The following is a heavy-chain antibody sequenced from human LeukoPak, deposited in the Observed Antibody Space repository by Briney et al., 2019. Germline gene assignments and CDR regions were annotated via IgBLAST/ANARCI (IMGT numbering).Heavy chain of an antibody. CDR1: GYTFTSYG. J-gene: IGHJ4*02. V-gene: IGHV1-18*01. CDR3: ARDGYFDY. Sequence: ASVKASCKASGYTFTSYGIGWVRQAPGQGLEWMGWISDNNDNTNYAQKIQGRVTMTTDTSTSTAYMELRSLRSDDTAVYYCARDGYFDYWGQGTLVTVSS. CDR2: ISDNNDNT.